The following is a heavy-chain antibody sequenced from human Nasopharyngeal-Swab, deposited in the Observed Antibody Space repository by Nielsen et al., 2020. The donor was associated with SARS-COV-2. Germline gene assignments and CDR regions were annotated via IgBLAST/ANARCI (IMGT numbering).Heavy chain of an antibody. D-gene: IGHD3-22*01. Sequence: IRQPPGKGLEWVAVISYDGSNKYYADSVKGRFTISRDNSKNTLYLQMNSLRAEDTAVYYCARDRIPWYYYDSSGYSAGDYWGQGTLVTVSS. J-gene: IGHJ4*02. CDR3: ARDRIPWYYYDSSGYSAGDY. CDR2: ISYDGSNK. V-gene: IGHV3-30*04.